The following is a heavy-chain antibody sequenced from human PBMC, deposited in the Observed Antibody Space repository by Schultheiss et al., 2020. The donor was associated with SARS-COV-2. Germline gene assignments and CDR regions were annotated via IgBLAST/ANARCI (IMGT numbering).Heavy chain of an antibody. CDR1: GDSVSSNSAA. CDR2: TYYRSKWYN. CDR3: ARARWEVGATTPNWFDP. V-gene: IGHV6-1*01. J-gene: IGHJ5*02. D-gene: IGHD1-26*01. Sequence: SQTLSLTCAISGDSVSSNSAAWNWIRQSPSRGLEWLGRTYYRSKWYNDYAVSVKSRITINPDTSKNQFSLQLNSVTPEDTAVYYCARARWEVGATTPNWFDPWGQGTLVTVSS.